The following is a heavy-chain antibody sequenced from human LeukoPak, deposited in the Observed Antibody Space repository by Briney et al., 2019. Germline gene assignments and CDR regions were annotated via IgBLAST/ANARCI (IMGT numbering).Heavy chain of an antibody. CDR1: GFTFSSYS. D-gene: IGHD6-19*01. CDR2: ISSSSSYI. V-gene: IGHV3-21*01. Sequence: GGSLRLSCAASGFTFSSYSMNWVRQAPGKGLEWVSSISSSSSYIYYADSVKGRFTISRDNAKNSLYLQMNSLRAEDTAVYYCARGYSSGWYLSDAFDIWGQGTMVTVSS. J-gene: IGHJ3*02. CDR3: ARGYSSGWYLSDAFDI.